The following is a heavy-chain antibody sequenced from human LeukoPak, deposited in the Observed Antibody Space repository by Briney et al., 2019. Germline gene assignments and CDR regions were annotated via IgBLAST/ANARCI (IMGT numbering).Heavy chain of an antibody. Sequence: SETLSLTCAVYGGSFSGYYWSWIRQPPGKGLEWIGEINHSGSTNYNPSLKGRVTISVDTSKNQFSLKLSSVTAADTAVYYCARSQGGRRLLWFGESTTYYFDYWGQGTLVTVSS. D-gene: IGHD3-10*01. CDR3: ARSQGGRRLLWFGESTTYYFDY. J-gene: IGHJ4*02. CDR1: GGSFSGYY. V-gene: IGHV4-34*01. CDR2: INHSGST.